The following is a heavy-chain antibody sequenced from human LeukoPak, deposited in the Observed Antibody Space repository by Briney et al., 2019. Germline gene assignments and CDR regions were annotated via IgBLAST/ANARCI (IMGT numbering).Heavy chain of an antibody. CDR1: GGSFSGYY. J-gene: IGHJ6*03. D-gene: IGHD6-6*01. CDR2: INHSGST. CDR3: ASPLRGIAARRGLGFPYYYYYMDV. Sequence: SETLSLTCAVYGGSFSGYYWSWIRQPPGKGLEWIGEINHSGSTNYNPSLKSRVTISVDTSKNQFSLKLSSVTAADTAVYYCASPLRGIAARRGLGFPYYYYYMDVWGKGTTVTVSS. V-gene: IGHV4-34*01.